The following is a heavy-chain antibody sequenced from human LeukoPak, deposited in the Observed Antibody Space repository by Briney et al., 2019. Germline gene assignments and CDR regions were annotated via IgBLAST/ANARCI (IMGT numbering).Heavy chain of an antibody. CDR1: GGTFTSYA. CDR2: IIPIFGTA. D-gene: IGHD2-15*01. V-gene: IGHV1-69*05. Sequence: ASVKVSCKTSGGTFTSYAITWVRQAPGQGLEWMGGIIPIFGTANYAQKFQGRVTITTDESTSTAYMELSSLRSEDTAVYYCARDRSGNFDYWGQGTLVTVSS. CDR3: ARDRSGNFDY. J-gene: IGHJ4*02.